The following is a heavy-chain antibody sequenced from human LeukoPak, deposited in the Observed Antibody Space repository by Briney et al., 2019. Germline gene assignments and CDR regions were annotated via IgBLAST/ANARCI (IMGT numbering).Heavy chain of an antibody. J-gene: IGHJ3*02. CDR1: GGSISSSNW. D-gene: IGHD4-17*01. V-gene: IGHV4-4*02. CDR2: IYHSGST. CDR3: ARGNDYGDYGVAFDI. Sequence: SETLSLTCAVSGGSISSSNWWSWVRQPPGKGLEWIGEIYHSGSTNYNPSLKSRVTISVDKTKNQFSLKLSSVTAADTAVYYCARGNDYGDYGVAFDIWGQGTMVTVSS.